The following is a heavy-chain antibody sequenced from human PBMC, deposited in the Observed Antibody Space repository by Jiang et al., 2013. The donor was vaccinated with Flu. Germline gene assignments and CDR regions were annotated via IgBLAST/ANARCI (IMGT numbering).Heavy chain of an antibody. CDR2: NIPIFGTT. CDR3: ARGRGYGEYDFDY. J-gene: IGHJ4*02. Sequence: GAEVKKPGSSVKVSCKASGGSFSSYAISWVRQAPGQGLEWMGGNIPIFGTTDYAQKFQGRVTIAADKSTSTAYMELSSLRSDDTAVYYCARGRGYGEYDFDYWGQGTLVTVSS. CDR1: GGSFSSYA. V-gene: IGHV1-69*06. D-gene: IGHD4-17*01.